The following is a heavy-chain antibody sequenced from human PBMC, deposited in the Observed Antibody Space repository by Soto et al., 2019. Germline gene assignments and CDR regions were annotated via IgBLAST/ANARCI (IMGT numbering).Heavy chain of an antibody. Sequence: GSLRLSCAASGFTFSSYAMNWVRQAPGKGLEWVSVISGSGDGTYYADSVKGRFTISRDNSKNTLYLQMNSLRTEDTAVYYCARRGPGTYFDYWGQGTLVTVSS. D-gene: IGHD6-13*01. CDR3: ARRGPGTYFDY. J-gene: IGHJ4*02. V-gene: IGHV3-23*01. CDR2: ISGSGDGT. CDR1: GFTFSSYA.